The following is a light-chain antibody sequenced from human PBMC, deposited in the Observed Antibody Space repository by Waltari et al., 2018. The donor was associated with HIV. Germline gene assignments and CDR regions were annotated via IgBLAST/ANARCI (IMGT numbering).Light chain of an antibody. CDR1: QTLLYSSNNKNY. CDR3: QQYYRSPLT. CDR2: WAS. V-gene: IGKV4-1*01. J-gene: IGKJ4*01. Sequence: DVVMTQSPDSLAVSLGELATVTCNARQTLLYSSNNKNYLAWYQHKPGQPPKLLIYWASTRQSGVPHRFRGSLCGTNFSLTINKLQAEDVATYFCQQYYRSPLTFGGGTRVGLK.